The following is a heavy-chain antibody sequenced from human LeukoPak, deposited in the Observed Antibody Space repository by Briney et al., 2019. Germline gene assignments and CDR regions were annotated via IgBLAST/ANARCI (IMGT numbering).Heavy chain of an antibody. Sequence: RSGGSLRLSCEASGFIFSGYDKSWFRQAPGKGLEYVSSLSENERVAFFANSVKGRFTISRDDSKSTLYLQMGSLTTEDTAVYYCARLSGNPTRPTAPDYWGQGTLVTVSS. V-gene: IGHV3-64*01. CDR3: ARLSGNPTRPTAPDY. CDR2: LSENERVA. CDR1: GFIFSGYD. D-gene: IGHD1-1*01. J-gene: IGHJ4*02.